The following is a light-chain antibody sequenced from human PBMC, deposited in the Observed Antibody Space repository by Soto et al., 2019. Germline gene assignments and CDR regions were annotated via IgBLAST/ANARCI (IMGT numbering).Light chain of an antibody. J-gene: IGKJ1*01. CDR1: QSISSW. Sequence: DSQMTQSPSTLSASVGDRVTITCRASQSISSWLAWYQQKPGKAPKLLIYDASSLESGVPSRFSGSGSGTEFTLTISSLQPDDFATYYCQQYNSYSSPFGQGTKVEIK. CDR3: QQYNSYSSP. V-gene: IGKV1-5*01. CDR2: DAS.